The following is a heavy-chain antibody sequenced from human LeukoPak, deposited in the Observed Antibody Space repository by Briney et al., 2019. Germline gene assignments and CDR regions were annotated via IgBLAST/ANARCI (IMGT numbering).Heavy chain of an antibody. CDR3: ARHSTLKLGIAFDI. J-gene: IGHJ3*02. Sequence: SETLSLTCAVYGGSFSGYYWSWIRQPPGKGLEWIGEINHSGSTNYNPSLKSRVTISVDTSKNQFSLKLSSVTAADTAVYYCARHSTLKLGIAFDIWGQGTMVTVSS. V-gene: IGHV4-34*01. CDR2: INHSGST. CDR1: GGSFSGYY. D-gene: IGHD7-27*01.